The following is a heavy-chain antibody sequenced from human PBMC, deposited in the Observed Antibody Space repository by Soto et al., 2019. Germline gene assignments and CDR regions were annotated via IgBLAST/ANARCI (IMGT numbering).Heavy chain of an antibody. CDR2: INHSGST. D-gene: IGHD3-3*01. CDR1: CGSFIGYY. V-gene: IGHV4-34*01. J-gene: IGHJ4*02. Sequence: SETLSLTCAVYCGSFIGYYWSWIRQPPGKGLEWIGEINHSGSTNYNPSLKSRVTISVDTSKNQFSLKLSSVTAADTAVYYCARGGFGFWSGYTRPFDYWGQGTLVTVSS. CDR3: ARGGFGFWSGYTRPFDY.